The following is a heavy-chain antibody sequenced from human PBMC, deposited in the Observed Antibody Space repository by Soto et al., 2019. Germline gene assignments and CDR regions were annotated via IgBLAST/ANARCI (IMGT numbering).Heavy chain of an antibody. D-gene: IGHD5-18*01. V-gene: IGHV4-59*01. CDR1: GGSISSYY. J-gene: IGHJ5*02. CDR3: ARVRPTALNWFDP. CDR2: IYYSGST. Sequence: SETLSLTCTVSGGSISSYYWNWIRQPPGKGLEWIGYIYYSGSTNYNPSLKSRVTISVDTSKNQFSLKLSSVAAADTAVYYCARVRPTALNWFDPWGQGTLVTVSS.